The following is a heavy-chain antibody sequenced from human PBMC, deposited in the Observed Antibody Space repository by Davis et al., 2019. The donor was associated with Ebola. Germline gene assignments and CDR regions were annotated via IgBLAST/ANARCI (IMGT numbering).Heavy chain of an antibody. CDR2: ISSSGGST. D-gene: IGHD6-13*01. J-gene: IGHJ4*02. V-gene: IGHV3-64D*06. CDR1: GFTFSSYT. Sequence: PGGSLRLSCSASGFTFSSYTMHWVRQAPGKGLEYVSSISSSGGSTSYADSVKGRFTISRDNSKNTLYLQMSSLRADDTAFYYCVGDYSSLYWCQGTLVTVSS. CDR3: VGDYSSLY.